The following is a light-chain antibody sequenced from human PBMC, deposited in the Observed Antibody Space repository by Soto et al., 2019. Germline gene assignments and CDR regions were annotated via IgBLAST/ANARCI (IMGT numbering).Light chain of an antibody. J-gene: IGKJ4*01. V-gene: IGKV4-1*01. Sequence: DIVMTQSPDSLSVSLGYRATFNCTSSQNLLSSSNNRNYLAWYQQKPGQPPKLLIYWASTRESGVPDRFSGSGSGTDFTLTISSLQAEDVALFYCQQYYATPLTFGGGTKVDI. CDR3: QQYYATPLT. CDR2: WAS. CDR1: QNLLSSSNNRNY.